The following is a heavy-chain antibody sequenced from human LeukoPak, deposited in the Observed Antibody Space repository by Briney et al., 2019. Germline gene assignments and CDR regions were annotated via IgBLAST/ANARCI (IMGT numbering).Heavy chain of an antibody. CDR2: ISSSSSTI. V-gene: IGHV3-48*01. D-gene: IGHD6-6*01. CDR3: ARFYSSSSVGFDY. J-gene: IGHJ4*02. Sequence: GGSLRLSCAASGFTFNSYSMNWVRQAPGKGLEWVSYISSSSSTIYYADSVKGRFTISRDNAKNSLYLQMNSLRAEDTAVYYCARFYSSSSVGFDYWGQGNLVTVSS. CDR1: GFTFNSYS.